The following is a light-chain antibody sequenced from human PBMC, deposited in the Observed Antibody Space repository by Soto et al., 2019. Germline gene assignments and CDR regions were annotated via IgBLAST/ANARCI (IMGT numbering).Light chain of an antibody. CDR3: QQYETWPRT. V-gene: IGKV3-11*01. J-gene: IGKJ2*01. CDR2: DAS. CDR1: QSVSSY. Sequence: EIVLTQSPATLSLSPGERATLSCRASQSVSSYLAWYQQKPGQAPRLLIYDASNRATCIPARFSGSGSGTDFTLTISSLEPEDFGVYYCQQYETWPRTFGQGTKVAIQ.